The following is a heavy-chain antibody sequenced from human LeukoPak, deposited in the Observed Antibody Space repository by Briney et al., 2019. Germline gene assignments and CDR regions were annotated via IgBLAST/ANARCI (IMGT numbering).Heavy chain of an antibody. CDR3: ASFGRSGNGGENY. V-gene: IGHV3-7*03. Sequence: GGSLRLSCAASGFTFSSYWMSWVRQAPGKGLEWVANIKQDGSEKYYVDSVKGRFTISRDNAKNSLYLQMNSLRAEDTAVYYCASFGRSGNGGENYWGQGALVTVSS. J-gene: IGHJ4*02. CDR2: IKQDGSEK. CDR1: GFTFSSYW. D-gene: IGHD3-10*01.